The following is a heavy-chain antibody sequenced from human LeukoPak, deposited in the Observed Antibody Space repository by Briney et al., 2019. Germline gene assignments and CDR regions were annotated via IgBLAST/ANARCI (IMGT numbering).Heavy chain of an antibody. V-gene: IGHV1-46*01. CDR1: GYPFTSYY. J-gene: IGHJ4*02. Sequence: ASVKVSCKASGYPFTSYYMHGVRQAPGQGLGWMGIINPRGGSISYAQKFQGRVTMTRDTSTSTVYMELSSLRSEDAAVYYCARDPPYDTSGYYFDYWGQGTLVTVSS. CDR3: ARDPPYDTSGYYFDY. CDR2: INPRGGSI. D-gene: IGHD3-22*01.